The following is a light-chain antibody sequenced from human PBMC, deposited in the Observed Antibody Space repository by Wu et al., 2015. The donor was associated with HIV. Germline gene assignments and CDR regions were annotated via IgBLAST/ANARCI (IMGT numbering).Light chain of an antibody. CDR2: AAS. CDR1: QGITNY. V-gene: IGKV1-27*01. Sequence: EIQMTQSPSSLSASVGDRVTITCRASQGITNYLAWYQQKPGKVPKVLIYAASTLQSGAPSRFSGSGSGTDFTLTISSLQPEDVATYYCQQSYNIPAYSFGQGTKLEIK. CDR3: QQSYNIPAYS. J-gene: IGKJ2*03.